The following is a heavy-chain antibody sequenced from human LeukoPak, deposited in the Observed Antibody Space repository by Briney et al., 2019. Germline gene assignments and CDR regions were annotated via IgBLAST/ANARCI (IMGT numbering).Heavy chain of an antibody. J-gene: IGHJ5*02. Sequence: ASVKVSCKASGYTFTGYYMDCVRQAPGQGLEWMGWINPNSGGTNYAQKFQGWVTMTRDTSISTAYMELSRLRSDDTAVYYCARGPYYYDSSGYSPLEFDPWGQGTLVTVSS. CDR1: GYTFTGYY. CDR2: INPNSGGT. D-gene: IGHD3-22*01. V-gene: IGHV1-2*04. CDR3: ARGPYYYDSSGYSPLEFDP.